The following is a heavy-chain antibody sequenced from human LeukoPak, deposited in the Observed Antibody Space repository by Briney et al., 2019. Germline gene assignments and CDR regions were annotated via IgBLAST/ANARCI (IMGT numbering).Heavy chain of an antibody. D-gene: IGHD3-10*01. CDR3: ARDLGSVWFDP. Sequence: GASVKVSCKASGYTFTGYYMHWVRQAPGQGLEWMGWISAYNGNTNYAQKPQGRVTMTTDTSTSTAYMELRSLRSDDTAVYYCARDLGSVWFDPWGQGTLVTVSS. J-gene: IGHJ5*02. CDR2: ISAYNGNT. V-gene: IGHV1-18*04. CDR1: GYTFTGYY.